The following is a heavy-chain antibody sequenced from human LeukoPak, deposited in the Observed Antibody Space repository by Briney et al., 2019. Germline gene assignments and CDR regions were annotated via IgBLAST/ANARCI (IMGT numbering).Heavy chain of an antibody. CDR2: ISRGGNTI. CDR3: ARAGLSRNEFYY. J-gene: IGHJ4*02. Sequence: PGRSLRLSCAASGFTFSSYGMHWVRQAPGKGLEWVSYISRGGNTIYYADSVKGRFTISRDNAKNSLYLQMNSLRAEDTAVYYCARAGLSRNEFYYWGQGTLVTVSS. D-gene: IGHD1-1*01. V-gene: IGHV3-48*04. CDR1: GFTFSSYG.